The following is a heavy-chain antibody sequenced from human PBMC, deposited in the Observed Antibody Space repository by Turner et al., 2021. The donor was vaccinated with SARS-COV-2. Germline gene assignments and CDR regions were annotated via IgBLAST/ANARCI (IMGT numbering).Heavy chain of an antibody. D-gene: IGHD1-26*01. J-gene: IGHJ4*02. CDR1: GGTFSSYA. Sequence: QVQLVQSGAEVRKHGSSVKFSCKASGGTFSSYAISWVRQAPGQGLEWMGGIIPILGIANYAQKFQGRVTITADKSRSSAYMELSSLRSEDTAVYYCARDGKWEPLDYWGQGTLVTVSS. CDR3: ARDGKWEPLDY. CDR2: IIPILGIA. V-gene: IGHV1-69*10.